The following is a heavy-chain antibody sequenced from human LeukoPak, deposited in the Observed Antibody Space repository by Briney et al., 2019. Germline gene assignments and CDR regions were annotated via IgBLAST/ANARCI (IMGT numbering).Heavy chain of an antibody. CDR3: ARGPPMAVAHFDY. D-gene: IGHD6-19*01. CDR1: GYTFTGYY. CDR2: INPNSGGT. J-gene: IGHJ4*02. V-gene: IGHV1-2*02. Sequence: ASVKVSCKASGYTFTGYYMHLVRQAPGQGLEWMGWINPNSGGTNYAQKFQGRVTMTRDTSISTAYMELSRLRSDDTAVYYCARGPPMAVAHFDYWGQGTLVTVSS.